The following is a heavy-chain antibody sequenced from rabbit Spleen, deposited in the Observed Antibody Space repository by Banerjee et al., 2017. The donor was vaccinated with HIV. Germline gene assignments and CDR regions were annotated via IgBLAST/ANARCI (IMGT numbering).Heavy chain of an antibody. J-gene: IGHJ6*01. CDR2: VSADVPFTT. CDR1: GFSFTYIDY. Sequence: QSLEESGGDLVKPGASLTLTCKASGFSFTYIDYLCWVRQPPGKGPEWIACVSADVPFTTYYASWAKGRFTISKTSSTTVTLQMTSLTAADTATYFCARDSGTSFSSYGMDLWAQGPSSPS. V-gene: IGHV1S40*01. CDR3: ARDSGTSFSSYGMDL. D-gene: IGHD8-1*01.